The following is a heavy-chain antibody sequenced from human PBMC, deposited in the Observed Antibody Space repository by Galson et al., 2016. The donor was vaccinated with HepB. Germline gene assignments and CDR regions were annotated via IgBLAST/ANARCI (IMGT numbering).Heavy chain of an antibody. D-gene: IGHD4/OR15-4a*01. CDR2: IYIGGTT. V-gene: IGHV3-53*01. J-gene: IGHJ6*02. CDR1: GFNISTNY. Sequence: SLRLSCAVSGFNISTNYMTWVRQAPGKGLEWVSVIYIGGTTLYGDSVKGRFTISTDNSNNTLYLQMNTLRADDTAVYYCAKDLSLTVVPYGLDVWGQGTTVTVAS. CDR3: AKDLSLTVVPYGLDV.